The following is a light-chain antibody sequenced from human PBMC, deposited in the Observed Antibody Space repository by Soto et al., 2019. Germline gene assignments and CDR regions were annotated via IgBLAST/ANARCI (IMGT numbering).Light chain of an antibody. CDR2: DAS. Sequence: DIQMTHSPSTLSASVGDRVTITCRASQSISSWLAWYQQKPGKAPKLLINDASSLESGVPSRFSGSGSGTEFTLTISSLQPDDFATYSCQQLHSWGVTFGGGTKVDIK. CDR1: QSISSW. V-gene: IGKV1-5*01. CDR3: QQLHSWGVT. J-gene: IGKJ4*01.